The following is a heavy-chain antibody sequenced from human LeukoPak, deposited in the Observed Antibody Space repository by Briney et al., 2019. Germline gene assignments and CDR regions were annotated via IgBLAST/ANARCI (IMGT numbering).Heavy chain of an antibody. J-gene: IGHJ3*02. V-gene: IGHV3-23*01. CDR2: IGGSGGST. CDR1: GFTFSSYA. CDR3: AKDEKSSGYYFDAFDI. D-gene: IGHD3-22*01. Sequence: GGSLRLSCAASGFTFSSYAMSWVRQAPGKGLEWVSAIGGSGGSTYYADSVKGRFTISGDNSKNTLYLQMNSLRAEDTAVYYCAKDEKSSGYYFDAFDIWGQGTMVTVSS.